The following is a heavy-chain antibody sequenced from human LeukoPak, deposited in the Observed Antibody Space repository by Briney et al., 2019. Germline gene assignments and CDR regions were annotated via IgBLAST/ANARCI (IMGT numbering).Heavy chain of an antibody. CDR2: ISRSGST. CDR3: AKSGSPYAFLTS. D-gene: IGHD3-9*01. V-gene: IGHV4-59*01. Sequence: SETLSLTCIVSGGSISSYYWSWIRQPPGKGLEWIGYISRSGSTNYNPSLKSRVTISVDTSKNQFSLKLSSVTAADTAVYFCAKSGSPYAFLTSWGQGTLVTVSS. J-gene: IGHJ4*02. CDR1: GGSISSYY.